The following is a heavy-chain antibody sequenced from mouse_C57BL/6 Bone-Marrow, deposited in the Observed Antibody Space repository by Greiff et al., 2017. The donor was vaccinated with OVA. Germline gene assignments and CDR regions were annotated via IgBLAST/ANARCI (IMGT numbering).Heavy chain of an antibody. CDR3: ASPYYYGSSFAY. D-gene: IGHD1-1*01. J-gene: IGHJ3*01. Sequence: EVMLVESGGGLVKPGGSLKLSCAASGFTFSSYTMSWVRQTPEKRLEWVATISGGGGNTYYPDSVKGRFTISRDNAKNTLYLQMSSLRSEDTALYYCASPYYYGSSFAYWGQGTLVTVSA. CDR2: ISGGGGNT. V-gene: IGHV5-9*01. CDR1: GFTFSSYT.